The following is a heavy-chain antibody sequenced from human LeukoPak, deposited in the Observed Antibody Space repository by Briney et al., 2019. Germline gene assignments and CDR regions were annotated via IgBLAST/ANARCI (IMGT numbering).Heavy chain of an antibody. CDR1: GGTFSSYA. V-gene: IGHV1-69*05. CDR2: IIPIFGTA. D-gene: IGHD2-21*02. J-gene: IGHJ5*02. CDR3: ARDVEVVTATRGWFDP. Sequence: SVKVSCKASGGTFSSYAISWVREAPGQGLEWMGGIIPIFGTANYAQKFQGRVTITTDESTSTAYMELSSLRSENTAVYYCARDVEVVTATRGWFDPWGQGTLVTVS.